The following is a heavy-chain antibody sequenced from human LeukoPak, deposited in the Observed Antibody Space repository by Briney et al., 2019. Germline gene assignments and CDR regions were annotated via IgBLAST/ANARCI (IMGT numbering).Heavy chain of an antibody. D-gene: IGHD6-19*01. V-gene: IGHV3-21*01. Sequence: PGGSLRLSCAASGFIFSSYSMNWVRQAPGKGLEWVSSISGSSSLIYYADSVRGRFTISRDNAQNSLFLQMDSLRAEDTAVYYCARVTGSSGWYSMDVWGQGTTDTVSS. CDR2: ISGSSSLI. J-gene: IGHJ6*02. CDR1: GFIFSSYS. CDR3: ARVTGSSGWYSMDV.